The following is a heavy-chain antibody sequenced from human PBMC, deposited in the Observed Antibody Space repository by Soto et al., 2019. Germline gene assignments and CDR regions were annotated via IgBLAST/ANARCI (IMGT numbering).Heavy chain of an antibody. CDR1: GFTFSSYG. V-gene: IGHV3-33*01. CDR3: ASNRLSNSGDAFDI. D-gene: IGHD4-4*01. J-gene: IGHJ3*02. CDR2: IWYDGSNK. Sequence: GGSLRLSCAASGFTFSSYGMHWVRQAPGKGLEWVAVIWYDGSNKYYADSVKGRFTISRDNSKNTLYLQMNSLRAEDTAVYYCASNRLSNSGDAFDIWGQGTMVTVSS.